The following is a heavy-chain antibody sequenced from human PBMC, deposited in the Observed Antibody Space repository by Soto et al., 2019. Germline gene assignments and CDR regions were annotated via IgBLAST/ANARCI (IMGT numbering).Heavy chain of an antibody. CDR3: AKDQGRWNYGAFDI. V-gene: IGHV3-30*18. CDR2: ISYDGSNK. D-gene: IGHD1-7*01. Sequence: LXLSCAASGFTFSSYVMHWVRQAPGKGLEWVAVISYDGSNKYYADSVKGRFTISRDNSKNTLYLQMNSLRAEDTAVYYCAKDQGRWNYGAFDIWGQGTMVTVSS. J-gene: IGHJ3*02. CDR1: GFTFSSYV.